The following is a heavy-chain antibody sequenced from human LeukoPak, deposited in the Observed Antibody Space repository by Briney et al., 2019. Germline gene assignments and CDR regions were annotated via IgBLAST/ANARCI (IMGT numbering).Heavy chain of an antibody. CDR2: INPNSGGT. CDR1: GHTFTGYY. D-gene: IGHD3-10*01. CDR3: AREAMVRGVYAPSY. Sequence: ASVKVSCKASGHTFTGYYMHWVRQAPGQGLEWMGWINPNSGGTNYAQKFQGRVTMTRDTSISTAYMELSRLRSDDTAVYYCAREAMVRGVYAPSYWGQGTLVTVSS. V-gene: IGHV1-2*02. J-gene: IGHJ4*02.